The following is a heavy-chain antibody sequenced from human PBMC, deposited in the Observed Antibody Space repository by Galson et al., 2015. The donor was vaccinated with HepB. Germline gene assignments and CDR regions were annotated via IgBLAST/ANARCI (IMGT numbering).Heavy chain of an antibody. V-gene: IGHV3-74*01. J-gene: IGHJ4*02. CDR3: VSTNWGAPYY. CDR1: GFTFSHSW. CDR2: INPDGSST. Sequence: SLRLSCAASGFTFSHSWMHWVRQSPGKGLVWVSRINPDGSSTGYADSVKGRFTISRDNARNTLHLQLNSPTDEDTALYFCVSTNWGAPYYWGQGTLVTVSS. D-gene: IGHD7-27*01.